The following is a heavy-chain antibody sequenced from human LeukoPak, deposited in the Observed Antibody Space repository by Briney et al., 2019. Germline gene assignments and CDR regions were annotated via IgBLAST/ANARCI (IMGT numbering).Heavy chain of an antibody. D-gene: IGHD1-14*01. CDR2: MNPNSGNT. J-gene: IGHJ3*02. CDR3: ARGRSITAFDI. CDR1: GYTFTSYD. V-gene: IGHV1-8*03. Sequence: GASVKVSCKASGYTFTSYDINWVRQATGQGLEWMGWMNPNSGNTGYAQKFQGRVTITTDESTSTAYMELSSLRSEDTAVYYCARGRSITAFDIWGQGTMVTVSS.